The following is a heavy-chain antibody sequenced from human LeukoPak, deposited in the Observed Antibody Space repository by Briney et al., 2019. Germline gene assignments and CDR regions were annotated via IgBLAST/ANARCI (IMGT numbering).Heavy chain of an antibody. V-gene: IGHV4-59*01. J-gene: IGHJ6*03. CDR2: IYYSGST. Sequence: SETLSLTCTVSGGSLTSYYWSWIRQPPGKGLEWIGYIYYSGSTNYNPSLKSRVTISVDTSKNQFSLKLSSVTAADTAVYYCARGGGISHYYYYMDVWGKGTTVTISS. CDR1: GGSLTSYY. CDR3: ARGGGISHYYYYMDV. D-gene: IGHD6-13*01.